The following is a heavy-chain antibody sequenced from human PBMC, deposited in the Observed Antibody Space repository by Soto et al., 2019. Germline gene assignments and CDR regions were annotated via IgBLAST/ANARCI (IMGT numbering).Heavy chain of an antibody. CDR2: TSYDGSDK. Sequence: QVQLVESGGGVVQPGTSLRVSCVGSGFTFRSYVIHWVRQAPGKGLEWVALTSYDGSDKYYGDSVKGRFTISRDNSKNMVYLQMNSLRAEDSAIYYCTKKERYSSGWSDHWGQGTLVTVSS. CDR1: GFTFRSYV. J-gene: IGHJ5*02. CDR3: TKKERYSSGWSDH. D-gene: IGHD6-19*01. V-gene: IGHV3-30*18.